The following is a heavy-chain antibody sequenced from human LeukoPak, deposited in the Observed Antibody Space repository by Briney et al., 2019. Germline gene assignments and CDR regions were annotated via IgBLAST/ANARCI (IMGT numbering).Heavy chain of an antibody. CDR3: ARLVVPAAPYYYYYMDV. CDR1: GFTFSSYW. Sequence: GGSLRLSCAASGFTFSSYWMSWVRQAPGKGLEWVANIKQDGSEKYYVDSVKGRFTISRDNAKNSLYLQMNSLRAEDTAVYYCARLVVPAAPYYYYYMDVWGKGTTVTVSS. V-gene: IGHV3-7*01. D-gene: IGHD2-2*01. J-gene: IGHJ6*03. CDR2: IKQDGSEK.